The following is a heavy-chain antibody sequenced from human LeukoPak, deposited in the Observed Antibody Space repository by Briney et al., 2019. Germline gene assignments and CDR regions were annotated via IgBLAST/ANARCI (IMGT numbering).Heavy chain of an antibody. D-gene: IGHD3-16*01. CDR2: INPNSGAT. CDR1: GYTLTDYY. Sequence: ASVKVSCKASGYTLTDYYLHRVRQAPGQGLKWMGWINPNSGATYYAQSFQARVTMTRDTSIGSGYMELTGLESDDTAVYYCARGRRILGGPENAGDFFDYWGQGSLVTVSS. CDR3: ARGRRILGGPENAGDFFDY. V-gene: IGHV1-2*02. J-gene: IGHJ4*01.